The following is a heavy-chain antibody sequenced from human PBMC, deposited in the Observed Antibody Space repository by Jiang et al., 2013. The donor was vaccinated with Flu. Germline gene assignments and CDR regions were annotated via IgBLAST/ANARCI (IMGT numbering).Heavy chain of an antibody. J-gene: IGHJ3*02. Sequence: LLKPSETLSLTCTVSGGSISSSSQYWGWIRQSPGKGLEWIGSIYYSGGTYYNPSLKSRVNISVDTSKNQFSLKLSSVTAADTAVYYCARPSYYYDSSDRGAFDIWGQGTMVTVPS. CDR3: ARPSYYYDSSDRGAFDI. D-gene: IGHD3-22*01. CDR1: GGSISSSSQY. CDR2: IYYSGGT. V-gene: IGHV4-39*01.